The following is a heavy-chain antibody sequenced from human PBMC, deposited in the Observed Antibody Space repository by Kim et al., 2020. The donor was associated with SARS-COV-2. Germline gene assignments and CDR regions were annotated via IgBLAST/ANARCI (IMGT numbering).Heavy chain of an antibody. CDR1: GGSISSSSYY. Sequence: SETLSLTCTVSGGSISSSSYYWGWIRQPPGKGLEWIGSIYYSGSTYYNPSLKSRVTISVDTSKNQFSLKLSSVTAADTAVYYCARQGAYYYGSGRWPDRDYWGQGTLVTVSS. CDR3: ARQGAYYYGSGRWPDRDY. CDR2: IYYSGST. D-gene: IGHD3-10*01. J-gene: IGHJ4*02. V-gene: IGHV4-39*01.